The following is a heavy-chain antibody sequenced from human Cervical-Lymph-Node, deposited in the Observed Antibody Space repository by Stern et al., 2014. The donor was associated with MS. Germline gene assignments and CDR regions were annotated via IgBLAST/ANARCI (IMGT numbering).Heavy chain of an antibody. CDR1: GYTFTAYC. V-gene: IGHV1-2*02. Sequence: VHLVESGAEVERPGASVKVSCKASGYTFTAYCLHWVRQAPGQGLEWMGWISPKTGSATYAQKFQDRVTMNRDTSINTGYMEVSSLRSDDTAVYYCARDRGSYSDYWGQGTLVAVSS. J-gene: IGHJ4*02. CDR3: ARDRGSYSDY. D-gene: IGHD1-26*01. CDR2: ISPKTGSA.